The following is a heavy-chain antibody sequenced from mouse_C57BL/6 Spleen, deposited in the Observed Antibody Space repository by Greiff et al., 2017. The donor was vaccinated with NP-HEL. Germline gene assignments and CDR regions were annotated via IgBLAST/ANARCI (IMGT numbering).Heavy chain of an antibody. V-gene: IGHV1-50*01. Sequence: VQLQQSGAELVKPGASVKLSCKASGYTFTSYWMQWVKQRPGQGLEWIGEIDPSDSYTNYNQKFKGKATLTVDTSSSTAYMQLSSLTSEDSAVYYCARSLTVTPFDYWGQGTTLTVSS. CDR1: GYTFTSYW. D-gene: IGHD4-1*01. CDR2: IDPSDSYT. J-gene: IGHJ2*01. CDR3: ARSLTVTPFDY.